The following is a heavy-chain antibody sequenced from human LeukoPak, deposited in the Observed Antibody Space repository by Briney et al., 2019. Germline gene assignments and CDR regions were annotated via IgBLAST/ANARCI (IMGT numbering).Heavy chain of an antibody. J-gene: IGHJ4*02. CDR3: ARTTNPGSYDGAFHY. CDR2: ISYSGSA. Sequence: SETLSLTCTVSGGSISSSAGYSWGWIRQPPGKGLEWIGSISYSGSAYYNPSLKSRVTISVDTSKYQFSLKLSSVTAADTAVYSCARTTNPGSYDGAFHYWGQGTLVTVSS. D-gene: IGHD1-26*01. V-gene: IGHV4-39*01. CDR1: GGSISSSAGYS.